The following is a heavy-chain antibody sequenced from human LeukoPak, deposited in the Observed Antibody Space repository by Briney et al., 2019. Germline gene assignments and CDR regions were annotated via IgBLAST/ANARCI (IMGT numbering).Heavy chain of an antibody. Sequence: GGSLRLSCAASGFTFSGYAMSWVRQAPGKGLEWVSAISGSGGSTYYADSVKGRFTISRDNSRNTLYLQMNSLRAEDTAVYYCARRSKSSAIWYYFDYWGQGTLVTVSS. J-gene: IGHJ4*02. CDR1: GFTFSGYA. CDR2: ISGSGGST. D-gene: IGHD6-25*01. CDR3: ARRSKSSAIWYYFDY. V-gene: IGHV3-23*01.